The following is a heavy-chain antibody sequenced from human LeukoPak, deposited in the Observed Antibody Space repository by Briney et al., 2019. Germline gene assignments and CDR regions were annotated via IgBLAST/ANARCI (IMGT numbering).Heavy chain of an antibody. V-gene: IGHV3-21*01. CDR1: GFTFSGYS. Sequence: GGSLRLSCAASGFTFSGYSMNWVRQAPGKGLEWVSSISTTSSHIYYADSMRDRFTISRDNAKNSLYLQMTSLRAEDTAVYFCAKGITGTTALDYWGQGTLVIVSS. CDR3: AKGITGTTALDY. D-gene: IGHD1-7*01. CDR2: ISTTSSHI. J-gene: IGHJ4*02.